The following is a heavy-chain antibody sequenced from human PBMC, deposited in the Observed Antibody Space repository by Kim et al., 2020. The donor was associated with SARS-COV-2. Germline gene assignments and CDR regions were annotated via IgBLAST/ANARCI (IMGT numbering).Heavy chain of an antibody. J-gene: IGHJ3*02. CDR2: IIPIFGTA. V-gene: IGHV1-69*13. D-gene: IGHD3-22*01. Sequence: SVKVSCKASGGTFSSYAISWVRQAPGQGLEWMGGIIPIFGTANYAQKFQGRVTITADESTSTAYMELSSLRSEDTAVYYCARVHDSSGYYRSGVNDAFDIWGQGTMVTVSS. CDR3: ARVHDSSGYYRSGVNDAFDI. CDR1: GGTFSSYA.